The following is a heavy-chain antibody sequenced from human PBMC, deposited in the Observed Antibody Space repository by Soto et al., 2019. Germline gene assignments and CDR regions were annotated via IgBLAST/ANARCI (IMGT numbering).Heavy chain of an antibody. CDR3: ARHITIFGVVIDYYYYYYGMDV. CDR1: GGTFSSYA. V-gene: IGHV1-69*01. CDR2: IIPIFGTA. J-gene: IGHJ6*02. Sequence: QVQLVQSGAEVKKPGSSVKVSCKASGGTFSSYAISWVRQAPGQGLEWMGGIIPIFGTANYAQKFQGRVTITADESTSTAYMELSSLRSEDTAVYYSARHITIFGVVIDYYYYYYGMDVWGQGTTVTVSS. D-gene: IGHD3-3*01.